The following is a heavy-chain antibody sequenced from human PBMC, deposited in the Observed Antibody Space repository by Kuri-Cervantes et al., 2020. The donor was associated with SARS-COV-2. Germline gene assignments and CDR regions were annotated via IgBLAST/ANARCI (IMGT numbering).Heavy chain of an antibody. CDR2: ISSSSSYI. CDR1: GFTFSSYS. J-gene: IGHJ6*03. Sequence: GESLKISCAASGFTFSSYSMNWVRQAPGKGLEWVSSISSSSSYIYYADSVKGRFTISRDNAKNSLCLQMNSLRAEDTAVYYCARSREPYCSSTSCQTIYYYYYMDVWGKGTTVTVSS. D-gene: IGHD2-2*01. V-gene: IGHV3-21*01. CDR3: ARSREPYCSSTSCQTIYYYYYMDV.